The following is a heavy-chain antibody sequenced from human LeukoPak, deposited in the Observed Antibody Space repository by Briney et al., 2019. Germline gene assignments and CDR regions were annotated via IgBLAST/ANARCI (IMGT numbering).Heavy chain of an antibody. V-gene: IGHV3-23*01. Sequence: GGSLRLSCAASGFTFSSYAMSWVRQAPGKGLEWVSAISGSGGSTYYAASVKGRFTISRDNSKNTLYLQMNSLRAEDTAVYYCAKAMYSSGWYYFDYWGQGTLVTVSS. J-gene: IGHJ4*02. CDR1: GFTFSSYA. CDR3: AKAMYSSGWYYFDY. CDR2: ISGSGGST. D-gene: IGHD6-13*01.